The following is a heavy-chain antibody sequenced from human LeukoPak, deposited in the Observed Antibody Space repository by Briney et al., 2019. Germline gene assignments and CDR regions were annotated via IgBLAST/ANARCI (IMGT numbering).Heavy chain of an antibody. CDR2: IWYDGSNK. D-gene: IGHD2-15*01. J-gene: IGHJ5*01. Sequence: PGGSLRLSCAASGFTFSSYGMHWVRQAPGKGLEWVAVIWYDGSNKYYADSVKGRFTISRDNSKNTLYLQMNSLRAEDTAVYYCVRALVAAATPGAWFDSWGQGTLVTVSS. CDR3: VRALVAAATPGAWFDS. V-gene: IGHV3-33*01. CDR1: GFTFSSYG.